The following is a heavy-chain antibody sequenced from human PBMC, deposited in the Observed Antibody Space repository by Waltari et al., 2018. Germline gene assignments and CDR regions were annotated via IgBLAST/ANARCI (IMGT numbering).Heavy chain of an antibody. CDR1: GFTFSSYW. Sequence: EVQLVESGGGLVQPGGFLRLSCAASGFTFSSYWMHWVRQAPGKGLVWVSRINGDGSLRYYADSVKGRFTISRDNAKNTLYLQMNSLSAEDTAIYYCARGHLTGYCNDYWGQGTLVTVSS. CDR3: ARGHLTGYCNDY. V-gene: IGHV3-74*01. CDR2: INGDGSLR. J-gene: IGHJ4*02. D-gene: IGHD3-9*01.